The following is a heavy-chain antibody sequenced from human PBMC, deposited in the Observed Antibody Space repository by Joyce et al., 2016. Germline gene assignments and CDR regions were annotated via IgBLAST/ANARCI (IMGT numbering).Heavy chain of an antibody. CDR1: GFSYSDHG. V-gene: IGHV3-30*03. J-gene: IGHJ6*02. Sequence: QVRLVESGGGVVQPGQSLRLSCAASGFSYSDHGMHWVRQAPGKAPEWVSLISYDGTIKYHGDSVKGRFTISRDNSKNTLYLQMNSLRVEDTAVYYCARDGGLKTDSFYYYGMDVWGQGTTVTVSS. CDR2: ISYDGTIK. D-gene: IGHD3-16*01. CDR3: ARDGGLKTDSFYYYGMDV.